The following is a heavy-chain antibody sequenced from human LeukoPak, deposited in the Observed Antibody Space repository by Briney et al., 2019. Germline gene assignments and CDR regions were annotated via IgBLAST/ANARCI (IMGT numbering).Heavy chain of an antibody. V-gene: IGHV3-30*02. CDR2: IRYDGSNK. CDR3: AKDPTHFRVWDDYDSNVLNS. J-gene: IGHJ4*02. D-gene: IGHD3-22*01. CDR1: GLTLSLYG. Sequence: GGSLRLSCAASGLTLSLYGMHWVRQAPGKGLEWVAFIRYDGSNKYYAASVKGRFTISRDNSKNTLNLQMNSLRAEDTAVYYCAKDPTHFRVWDDYDSNVLNSWGQGTLVTVSS.